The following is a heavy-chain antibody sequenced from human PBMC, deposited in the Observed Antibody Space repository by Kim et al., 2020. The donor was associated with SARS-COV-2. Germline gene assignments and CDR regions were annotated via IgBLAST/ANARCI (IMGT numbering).Heavy chain of an antibody. CDR3: ARVIRCSGGSCYSSKAFDY. D-gene: IGHD2-15*01. V-gene: IGHV1-46*01. Sequence: ASVKVSCKASGYTFTSYYMHWVRQAPGQGLEWMGIINPSGGSTSYAQKFQGRVTMTRDTSTSTVYMELSSLRSEDTAVYYCARVIRCSGGSCYSSKAFDYWGQGTLVTVSS. CDR1: GYTFTSYY. J-gene: IGHJ4*02. CDR2: INPSGGST.